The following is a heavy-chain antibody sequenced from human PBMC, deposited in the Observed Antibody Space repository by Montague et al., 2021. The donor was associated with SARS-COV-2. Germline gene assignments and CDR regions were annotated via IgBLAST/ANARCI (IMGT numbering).Heavy chain of an antibody. D-gene: IGHD1-1*01. V-gene: IGHV4-59*01. J-gene: IGHJ4*02. CDR1: GDSISSYY. Sequence: SETLSLTCAVSGDSISSYYWSWIRQSPGKGLEWIGYVHYTGSTKYTPSLKTRVTLSLDTPKNHFSLKLRSVTAADTAIYYCARAQNTCFIANCVDYFEVWGQGALVTVSS. CDR2: VHYTGST. CDR3: ARAQNTCFIANCVDYFEV.